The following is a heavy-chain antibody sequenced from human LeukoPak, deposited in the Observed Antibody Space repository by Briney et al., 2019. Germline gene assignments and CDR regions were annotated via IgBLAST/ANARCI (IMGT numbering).Heavy chain of an antibody. Sequence: GGFLRLSCAASGFTFSSSGMHWVRQAPGKGLERVAVILYNGSKYYADSVKGRFTISRDNSKNTLYLQMNSLRVEDTAVYYCARAGGYCSGGSRYRGYSWFDPWGQGTLVTVSS. CDR3: ARAGGYCSGGSRYRGYSWFDP. D-gene: IGHD2-15*01. CDR1: GFTFSSSG. V-gene: IGHV3-33*01. J-gene: IGHJ5*02. CDR2: ILYNGSK.